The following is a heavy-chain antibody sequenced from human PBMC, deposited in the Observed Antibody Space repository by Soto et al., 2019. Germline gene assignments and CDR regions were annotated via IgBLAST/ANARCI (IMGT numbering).Heavy chain of an antibody. CDR1: GFTFSSYA. D-gene: IGHD6-6*01. Sequence: GGSLRLSCAASGFTFSSYAMSWVRQAPGKGLEWVSAISGSGGSTYYEDSVKGRFTISRDNSKNTLYLQMNSLRAEDTAVYYCAKPDSSSMGGDAFDIWGQGTTVTVSS. CDR2: ISGSGGST. V-gene: IGHV3-23*01. J-gene: IGHJ3*02. CDR3: AKPDSSSMGGDAFDI.